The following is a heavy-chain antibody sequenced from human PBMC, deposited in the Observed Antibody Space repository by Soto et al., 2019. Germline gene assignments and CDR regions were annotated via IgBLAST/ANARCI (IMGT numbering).Heavy chain of an antibody. D-gene: IGHD2-15*01. CDR1: GYSVSSSDYY. CDR2: MFYSWIT. J-gene: IGHJ6*02. Sequence: PWEALSLTCGVSGYSVSSSDYYWAWIRQPPWNGLEWVLNMFYSWITYYNPSLNSRVTLSFYPSKHQFSVRLTSVTAADTAVYYCAPLSVSLSGPYGIHVWGQGTTVTVSS. CDR3: APLSVSLSGPYGIHV. V-gene: IGHV4-39*01.